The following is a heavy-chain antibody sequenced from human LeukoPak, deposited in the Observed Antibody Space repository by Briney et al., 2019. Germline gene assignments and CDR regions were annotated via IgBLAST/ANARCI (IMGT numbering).Heavy chain of an antibody. CDR2: ISSSGSTL. CDR3: AREPRGYSYGSHAFDI. V-gene: IGHV3-11*01. J-gene: IGHJ3*02. D-gene: IGHD5-18*01. Sequence: KSGGSLRPSCAASGLTLSVYYMSWIRDAPEKGLERVSYISSSGSTLYYADPVKGRFTISRENAKTSLYLQMHSPRAEDTAVYYCAREPRGYSYGSHAFDIWGQGTMVTVSS. CDR1: GLTLSVYY.